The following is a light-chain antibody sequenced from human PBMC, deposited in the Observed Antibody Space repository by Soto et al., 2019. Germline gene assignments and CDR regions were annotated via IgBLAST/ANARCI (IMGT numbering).Light chain of an antibody. CDR1: QGIRNY. V-gene: IGKV1-27*01. CDR2: GAS. Sequence: DIQMTQSPSSLSASVGGRVTITCRARQGIRNYLAWYQQRPGEVPKLLIYGASTLQSGVPSRFSGSGCGTDFTLTISSLQPEDVAVYYCQRYNSVPVTFGGGTKVELK. CDR3: QRYNSVPVT. J-gene: IGKJ4*01.